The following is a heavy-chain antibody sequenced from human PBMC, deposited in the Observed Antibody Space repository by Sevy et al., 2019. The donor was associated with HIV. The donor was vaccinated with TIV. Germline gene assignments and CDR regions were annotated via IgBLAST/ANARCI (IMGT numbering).Heavy chain of an antibody. D-gene: IGHD6-6*01. CDR3: AREGGEIAARPDQLPFDY. CDR2: ISYDGSNK. V-gene: IGHV3-30-3*01. J-gene: IGHJ4*02. CDR1: GFTFSSYA. Sequence: VGSLRLSCAASGFTFSSYAMHWVRQAPGKGLEWVAVISYDGSNKYYADSVKARFTISRDNSKNTLYLQMNSLRAEDTAVYYCAREGGEIAARPDQLPFDYWGQGTLVTVSS.